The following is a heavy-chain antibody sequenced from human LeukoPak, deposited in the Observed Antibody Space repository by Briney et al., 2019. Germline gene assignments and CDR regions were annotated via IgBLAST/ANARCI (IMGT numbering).Heavy chain of an antibody. V-gene: IGHV4-34*01. CDR2: INHSGST. D-gene: IGHD2-2*03. CDR3: ARAIGYCSSTSCRAYFDY. J-gene: IGHJ4*02. CDR1: GGSFSGYY. Sequence: SETLSLTCAVYGGSFSGYYWSWIRQPPGKGLEWIGEINHSGSTNYNPSLKSRVTISVGTSKNQFSLKLSSVTAADTAVYYCARAIGYCSSTSCRAYFDYWGQGTLVTVSS.